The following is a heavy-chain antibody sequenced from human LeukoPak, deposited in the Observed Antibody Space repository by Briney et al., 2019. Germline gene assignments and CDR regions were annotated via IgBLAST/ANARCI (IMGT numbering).Heavy chain of an antibody. J-gene: IGHJ4*02. CDR1: GFSFSGYW. Sequence: PGGSMRLSCAASGFSFSGYWMNWVRQAPGKGLEWVASIKQDGSDKYYVDSVKGRFTISRDNAKNSLYLQMNSLRGEDTAAYYCARDGRWMQFAEGGLDYWGQGTLVTVSS. CDR2: IKQDGSDK. CDR3: ARDGRWMQFAEGGLDY. V-gene: IGHV3-7*01. D-gene: IGHD5-24*01.